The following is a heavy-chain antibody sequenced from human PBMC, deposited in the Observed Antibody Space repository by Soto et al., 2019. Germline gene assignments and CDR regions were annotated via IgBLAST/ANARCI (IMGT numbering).Heavy chain of an antibody. CDR3: ARVFSSSDYYYYYGMDV. CDR2: IIPIFGTA. D-gene: IGHD6-6*01. V-gene: IGHV1-69*06. J-gene: IGHJ6*02. Sequence: SVEVSCKXSGGTFSSYAISWVRQAPGQGLEWMGGIIPIFGTANYAQKFQGRVTITADKSTSTAYMELSSLRSEDTAVYYCARVFSSSDYYYYYGMDVWGQGTTVTVSS. CDR1: GGTFSSYA.